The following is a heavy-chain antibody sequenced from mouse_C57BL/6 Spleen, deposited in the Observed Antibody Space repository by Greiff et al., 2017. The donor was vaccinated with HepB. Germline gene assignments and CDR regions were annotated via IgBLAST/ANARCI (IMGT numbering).Heavy chain of an antibody. CDR2: INPGSGGT. Sequence: QVQLQQSGAELVRPGTSVKVSCKASGYAFTNYLIEWVKQRPGQGLEWIGEINPGSGGTNYNEKFKGKATLTADKSSSTAYMQLSSLTSEDSAVYFCARADSSGSHFDYWGQGTTLTVSS. V-gene: IGHV1-54*01. J-gene: IGHJ2*01. CDR3: ARADSSGSHFDY. D-gene: IGHD3-2*02. CDR1: GYAFTNYL.